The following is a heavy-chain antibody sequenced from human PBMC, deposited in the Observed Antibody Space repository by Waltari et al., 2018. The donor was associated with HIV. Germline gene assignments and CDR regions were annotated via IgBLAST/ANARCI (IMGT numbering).Heavy chain of an antibody. V-gene: IGHV4-4*07. CDR3: AREGLSGRYRPHDY. Sequence: QVQLQESGPGLAKPSETLSLTCTVSGDSISNYYWSWIRQPAGKGLEWIGRIYSSGSTNYNPSLKSRVTMSVDTSKNQFSLRLTSVTAADTAVYFCAREGLSGRYRPHDYWGQGTLVTVSS. D-gene: IGHD1-26*01. J-gene: IGHJ4*02. CDR1: GDSISNYY. CDR2: IYSSGST.